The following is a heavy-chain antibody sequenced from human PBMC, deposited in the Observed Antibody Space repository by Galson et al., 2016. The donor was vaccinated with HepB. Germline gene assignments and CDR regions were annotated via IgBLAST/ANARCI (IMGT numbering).Heavy chain of an antibody. V-gene: IGHV3-23*01. CDR1: GVTLSSYT. D-gene: IGHD6-13*01. CDR3: AKGQQVESRFDY. J-gene: IGHJ4*01. Sequence: SLRLSCAASGVTLSSYTMYWVRQAPGKGLEWVSGVAAFESNTYYADSVQGRFTISRDNYKNTLYLQMNSLRAEDTALYYCAKGQQVESRFDYWGHGTLVTVSS. CDR2: VAAFESNT.